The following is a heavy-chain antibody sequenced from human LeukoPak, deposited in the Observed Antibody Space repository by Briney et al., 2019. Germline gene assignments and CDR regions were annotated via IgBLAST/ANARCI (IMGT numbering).Heavy chain of an antibody. J-gene: IGHJ4*02. CDR3: ANYYLTGSPRDY. D-gene: IGHD3-9*01. CDR2: IIPILGIA. CDR1: GGTFSSYA. V-gene: IGHV1-69*04. Sequence: SVKVSCKASGGTFSSYAISWVRQAPGQGLEWMGRIIPILGIANYAQKFQGRVTITADKSTSTAYMELSSLRSEDTAVYYCANYYLTGSPRDYWGQGTLVTVSS.